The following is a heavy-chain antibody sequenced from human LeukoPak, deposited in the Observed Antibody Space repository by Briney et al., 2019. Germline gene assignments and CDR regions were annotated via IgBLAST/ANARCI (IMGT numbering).Heavy chain of an antibody. J-gene: IGHJ3*02. V-gene: IGHV3-48*01. CDR1: GFTFSSYS. Sequence: GGSLRLSCAASGFTFSSYSMNWVRQAPGKGLEWVSYISSSSSTIYYADSVKGRFTISRDNAKNSLYLQMNSLRAEDTAVYYCARDGRRSLDAFDIWGQGTMVTVSS. CDR3: ARDGRRSLDAFDI. CDR2: ISSSSSTI.